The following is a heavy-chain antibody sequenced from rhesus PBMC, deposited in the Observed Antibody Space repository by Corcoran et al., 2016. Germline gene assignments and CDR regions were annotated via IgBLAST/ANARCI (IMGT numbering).Heavy chain of an antibody. D-gene: IGHD6-25*01. J-gene: IGHJ5-1*01. CDR2: IKNNAEGGTA. CDR1: GFTFSDYW. V-gene: IGHV3S11*01. CDR3: TRGGYSGSMDV. Sequence: QLVESGGGLVQPGGSLRLSCAASGFTFSDYWMSWVRQAPGKGLEWVAFIKNNAEGGTAVYAESVQGRFTISRDDSMNTLYLQMNSLKTEDTAVYYCTRGGYSGSMDVWGPGVLVTVSS.